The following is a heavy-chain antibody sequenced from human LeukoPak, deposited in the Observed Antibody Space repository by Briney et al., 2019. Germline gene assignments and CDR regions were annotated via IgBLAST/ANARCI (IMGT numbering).Heavy chain of an antibody. V-gene: IGHV4-59*01. CDR2: IYYSGST. J-gene: IGHJ2*01. CDR1: GGSISSYY. D-gene: IGHD3-10*01. Sequence: SETLSLTCTVSGGSISSYYWSWIRQPPGKGLEWIGYIYYSGSTNYNPSLKSRVTMSVDTSRNQFSLKLRSVTAADTAVYYCARAGAPYWYFDLWGRGTLVTVSS. CDR3: ARAGAPYWYFDL.